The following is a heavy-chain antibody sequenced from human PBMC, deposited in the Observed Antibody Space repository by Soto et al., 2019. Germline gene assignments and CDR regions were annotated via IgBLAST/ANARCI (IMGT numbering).Heavy chain of an antibody. J-gene: IGHJ4*02. V-gene: IGHV4-39*01. CDR3: ARLEGLATISYYFDF. D-gene: IGHD5-12*01. CDR2: IYYRGNA. CDR1: DDSINSDKYY. Sequence: QLQLQESGPGLVKPSETLSLTCSVSDDSINSDKYYWGWIRQPPGKGLEWIGSIYYRGNAYYNPSRQTPVTISLDKSTSQFSLKLNSVTAADSAVYFCARLEGLATISYYFDFWGPGALVTVSS.